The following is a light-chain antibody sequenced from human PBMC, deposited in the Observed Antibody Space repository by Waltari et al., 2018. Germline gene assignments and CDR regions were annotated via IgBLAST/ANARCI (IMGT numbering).Light chain of an antibody. J-gene: IGLJ2*01. CDR3: QVWDSSTDHVV. V-gene: IGLV3-21*01. Sequence: SSVLTQPPSVSLAPGKTARITCGGNKIGVKSVHWYQQKPGQAPVVVIYDDSDRPSGIPGRFSGYNSGNTATLTISRVEAGDEADYYCQVWDSSTDHVVFGGGTKLTVL. CDR2: DDS. CDR1: KIGVKS.